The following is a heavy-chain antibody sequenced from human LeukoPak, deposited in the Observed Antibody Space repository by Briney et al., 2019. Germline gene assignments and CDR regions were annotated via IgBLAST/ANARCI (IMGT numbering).Heavy chain of an antibody. J-gene: IGHJ4*02. CDR3: AAGEYCSSTICYLVY. CDR2: IYYSGST. Sequence: TASETLSLTCTVSGDSISSGGYYWSWIRQHPGKGLEWIGYIYYSGSTYYNPSLKSRVTISVDTSKNQFSLKLSSVTAADTAVYYCAAGEYCSSTICYLVYWGQGAPVTVPS. V-gene: IGHV4-31*03. CDR1: GDSISSGGYY. D-gene: IGHD2-2*01.